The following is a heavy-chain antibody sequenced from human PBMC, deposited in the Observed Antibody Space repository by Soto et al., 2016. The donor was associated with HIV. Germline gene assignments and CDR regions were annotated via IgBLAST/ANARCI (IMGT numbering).Heavy chain of an antibody. Sequence: QVQLQQWGAGLLKPSETLSLTCAVYGGTFNGYSWTWIRQTPGKGLEWIGEMNHSGSAKYRSSLKSRVTISLDTSKNQFSLKLNSVTAADTAVYYCARGVGVEGVFPDNWGQGILVTVAS. V-gene: IGHV4-34*02. CDR2: MNHSGSA. CDR1: GGTFNGYS. CDR3: ARGVGVEGVFPDN. J-gene: IGHJ4*02. D-gene: IGHD3-16*01.